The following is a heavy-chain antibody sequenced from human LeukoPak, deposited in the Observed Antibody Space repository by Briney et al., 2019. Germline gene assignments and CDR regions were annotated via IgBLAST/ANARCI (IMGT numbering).Heavy chain of an antibody. CDR3: AKDQGVGATRGYYFDY. CDR1: GFTFSSYG. V-gene: IGHV3-30*02. J-gene: IGHJ4*02. D-gene: IGHD1-26*01. Sequence: PGGSLRLSCAASGFTFSSYGMHWVRQAPGKGLEWVAFTRYDGSNKYYADSVKGRFTISRDNSKNTLYLQMNSLRAEDTAVYYCAKDQGVGATRGYYFDYWGQGTLVTVSS. CDR2: TRYDGSNK.